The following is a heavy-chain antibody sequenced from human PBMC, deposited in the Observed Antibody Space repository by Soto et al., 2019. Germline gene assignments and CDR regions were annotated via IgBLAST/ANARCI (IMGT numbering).Heavy chain of an antibody. CDR1: GLTLTNVY. V-gene: IGHV3-15*07. CDR3: SYGAAYYFDY. CDR2: IKSRAAGGTT. D-gene: IGHD4-17*01. J-gene: IGHJ4*02. Sequence: VQLVESGGGLVQPGGSLRLSCAASGLTLTNVYMNWVRQAPGKGLEWVGRIKSRAAGGTTDYAAPVKGRFTISRDDSKNMLYLQMNSLNTEDTAVYYCSYGAAYYFDYWGQGTLVTVSS.